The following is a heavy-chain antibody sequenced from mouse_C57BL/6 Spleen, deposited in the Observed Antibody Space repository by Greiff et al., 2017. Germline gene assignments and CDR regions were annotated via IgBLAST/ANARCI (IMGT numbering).Heavy chain of an antibody. CDR2: ISYDGSN. V-gene: IGHV3-6*01. D-gene: IGHD1-1*01. CDR3: ARSPDYYGSSYCFDY. J-gene: IGHJ2*01. Sequence: EVQLQQSGPGLVKPSQSLSLTCSVTGYSITSGYYWNWIRQFPGNKLEWMGYISYDGSNNYNPSLKNRISITRDTSKNQFFLKLNSVTTEDTATYYCARSPDYYGSSYCFDYWGQGTTLTVSS. CDR1: GYSITSGYY.